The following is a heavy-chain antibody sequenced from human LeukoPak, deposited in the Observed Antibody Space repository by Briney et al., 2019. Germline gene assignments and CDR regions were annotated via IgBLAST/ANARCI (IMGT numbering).Heavy chain of an antibody. CDR3: ARSVLTGTDYFDY. CDR2: IKSKTDGGTT. V-gene: IGHV3-15*01. CDR1: GFTFSNAW. Sequence: GGSLRLSCAASGFTFSNAWMSWVRQAPGKGLEWVGRIKSKTDGGTTDYAAPVKGRFTISRDDSKNTLYLQMNSLRAEDTAVYYCARSVLTGTDYFDYWGQGTLVTVSS. D-gene: IGHD1-7*01. J-gene: IGHJ4*02.